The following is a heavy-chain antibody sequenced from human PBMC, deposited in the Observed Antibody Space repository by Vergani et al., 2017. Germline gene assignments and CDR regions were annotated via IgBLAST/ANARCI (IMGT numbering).Heavy chain of an antibody. CDR2: NYWNDDQ. J-gene: IGHJ6*03. CDR1: GFSLNTRGVS. CDR3: GDRKTGYETTGXFYPVYYYYYMDV. V-gene: IGHV2-5*04. Sequence: QITLKESGPTLVKPTQTLTLTCTFSGFSLNTRGVSVAWIRQPPGKALDWLALNYWNDDQQYSPSLNNRINITKDTSKNQVVLTMTNMDYVETGTYYCGDRKTGYETTGXFYPVYYYYYMDVWGRGTTVTVSS. D-gene: IGHD1-14*01.